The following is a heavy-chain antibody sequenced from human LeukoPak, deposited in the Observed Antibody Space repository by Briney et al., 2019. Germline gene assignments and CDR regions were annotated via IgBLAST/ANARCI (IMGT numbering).Heavy chain of an antibody. CDR1: GYSISSGYY. Sequence: SETLSLTCAVSGYSISSGYYWAWIRQPPGKGLEWIGSIYHSGSTYYNPSLKSRVTISVDTSKNQFFLKLSSVTAADTAVYYCARELGYCSGGSCYQFDYWGQGTLVTVSS. CDR2: IYHSGST. J-gene: IGHJ4*02. V-gene: IGHV4-38-2*01. CDR3: ARELGYCSGGSCYQFDY. D-gene: IGHD2-15*01.